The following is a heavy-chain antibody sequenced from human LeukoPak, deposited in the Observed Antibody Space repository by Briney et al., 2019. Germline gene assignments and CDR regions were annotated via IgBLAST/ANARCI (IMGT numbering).Heavy chain of an antibody. V-gene: IGHV1-69*13. J-gene: IGHJ2*01. Sequence: SVKVSCKASGGTFSSYAISWVRQAPGQGLEWMGGIIPIFGTANYVQKFQGRVTVTADESTSTAYMELSSLRSEDTAVYYCARDPLGPQGYSSGWWHFDLWGRGTLVTVSS. CDR3: ARDPLGPQGYSSGWWHFDL. D-gene: IGHD6-19*01. CDR1: GGTFSSYA. CDR2: IIPIFGTA.